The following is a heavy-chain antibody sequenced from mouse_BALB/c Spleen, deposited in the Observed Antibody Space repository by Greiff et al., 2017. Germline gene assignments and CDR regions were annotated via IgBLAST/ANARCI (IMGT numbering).Heavy chain of an antibody. V-gene: IGHV1-77*01. CDR3: ARYYRYDHAMDY. Sequence: VQGVESGPELVKPGASVKMSCKASGYTFTDYVISWVKQRTGQGLEWIGEIYPGSGSTYYNEKFKGKATLTADKSSNTAYMQLSSLTSEDSAVYFCARYYRYDHAMDYWGQGTSVTVSS. CDR2: IYPGSGST. J-gene: IGHJ4*01. CDR1: GYTFTDYV. D-gene: IGHD2-14*01.